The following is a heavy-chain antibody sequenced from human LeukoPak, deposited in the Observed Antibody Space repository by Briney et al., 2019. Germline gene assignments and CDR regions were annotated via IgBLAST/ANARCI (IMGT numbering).Heavy chain of an antibody. J-gene: IGHJ3*02. CDR1: GGSISSYY. V-gene: IGHV4-59*01. D-gene: IGHD3-22*01. CDR3: ARGYYYDSSGYYYADAFDI. CDR2: IYYSGST. Sequence: SETLSLTCTVSGGSISSYYWSWIRQPPGKGLEWIGYIYYSGSTNYNPSLKSRVTISVDTSKNQFSLKLSSVTAADTAVYYCARGYYYDSSGYYYADAFDIWGQGAMVTVSS.